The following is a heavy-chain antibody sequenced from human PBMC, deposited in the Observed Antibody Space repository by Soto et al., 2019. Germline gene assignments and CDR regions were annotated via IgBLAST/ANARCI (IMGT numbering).Heavy chain of an antibody. Sequence: ASVKVSGKASGYTFTNSGFSWVRQAPGQGLEWVGWIRVNNGDTHYAQKFQGRVTMTRDTSTSTVYMELSSLRSEDTAVYYCARGPTGTTAYYFDYWGQGTVVTVSS. CDR3: ARGPTGTTAYYFDY. CDR1: GYTFTNSG. CDR2: IRVNNGDT. J-gene: IGHJ4*02. V-gene: IGHV1-18*01. D-gene: IGHD1-7*01.